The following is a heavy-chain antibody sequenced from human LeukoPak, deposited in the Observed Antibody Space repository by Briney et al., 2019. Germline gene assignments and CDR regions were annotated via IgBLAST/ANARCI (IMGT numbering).Heavy chain of an antibody. V-gene: IGHV2-5*02. Sequence: SGPTLVKPTQTPTQTFTLSGFSLSTSGVGVGWIRQPPGKALEWLALIYWDDAKRYSPSLKSRLTITKDTSKNQVVLTMTNMDPVDTPTYYCAHNPEYSTSWPYYVDYWGQGTLVTVSS. CDR1: GFSLSTSGVG. J-gene: IGHJ4*02. CDR3: AHNPEYSTSWPYYVDY. D-gene: IGHD6-13*01. CDR2: IYWDDAK.